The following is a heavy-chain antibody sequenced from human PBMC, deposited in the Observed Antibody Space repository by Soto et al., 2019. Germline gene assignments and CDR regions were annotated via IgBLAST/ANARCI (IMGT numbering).Heavy chain of an antibody. CDR3: ARDRAYYESSGLYFDY. J-gene: IGHJ4*02. CDR2: IYDSGST. V-gene: IGHV4-59*01. D-gene: IGHD3-22*01. CDR1: GDSIRSYY. Sequence: KPSETLSLTCTVSGDSIRSYYWSWSRQPPGKGLAWIGYIYDSGSTNYNPSLKCRVTISVDTSKSQFSLSLSSVTAADTAVYYCARDRAYYESSGLYFDYWGQGTLVTVSS.